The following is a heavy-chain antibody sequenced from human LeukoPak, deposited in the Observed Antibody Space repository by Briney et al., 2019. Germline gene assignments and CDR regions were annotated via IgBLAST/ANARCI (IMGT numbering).Heavy chain of an antibody. Sequence: SETLSLTCAVYGGSFSGYYWSWIRQPPGKGLEWIGEINHSGSTNYNPSLKSRVTISVGTSKNQFSLKLSSVTAADTAVYYCARGDSSSWLFDYWGQGTLVTVSS. D-gene: IGHD6-13*01. CDR3: ARGDSSSWLFDY. CDR1: GGSFSGYY. V-gene: IGHV4-34*01. J-gene: IGHJ4*02. CDR2: INHSGST.